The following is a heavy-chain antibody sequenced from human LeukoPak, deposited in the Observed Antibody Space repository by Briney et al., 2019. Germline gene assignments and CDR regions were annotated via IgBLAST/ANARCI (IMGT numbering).Heavy chain of an antibody. CDR1: GGSFGGYY. Sequence: SETLSLTCAVYGGSFGGYYWSWIRQPPGKGLEWIGEINHSGSTNYNPSLKSRVTISVDTSKNQFSLKLSSVTAADTAVYYCARRHFWSGYYRSWGQGTLVTVSS. J-gene: IGHJ5*02. V-gene: IGHV4-34*01. CDR3: ARRHFWSGYYRS. CDR2: INHSGST. D-gene: IGHD3-3*02.